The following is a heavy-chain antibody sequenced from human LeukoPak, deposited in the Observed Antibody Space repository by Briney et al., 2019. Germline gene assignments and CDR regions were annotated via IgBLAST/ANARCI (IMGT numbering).Heavy chain of an antibody. CDR3: ARHTPYWFDP. D-gene: IGHD2-15*01. J-gene: IGHJ5*02. CDR2: IYYSGST. V-gene: IGHV4-39*01. Sequence: XXEWIGSIYYSGSTYYNPSLKSRVTISVDTSKNQFSLKLSSVTAADTAVYYCARHTPYWFDPWGQGTLVTVSS.